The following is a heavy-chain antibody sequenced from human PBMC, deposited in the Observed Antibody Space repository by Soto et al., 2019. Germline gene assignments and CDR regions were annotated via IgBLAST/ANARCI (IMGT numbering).Heavy chain of an antibody. CDR2: ISGSGGST. V-gene: IGHV3-23*01. CDR3: AKGMDYDFWSGYYKDYYYGMDV. D-gene: IGHD3-3*01. CDR1: GFTFSSYA. J-gene: IGHJ6*02. Sequence: GGSLRLSCAASGFTFSSYAMSWVRQAPGKGLEWVSAISGSGGSTYYADSVKGRFTISRDNSKNTLYLQMNSLRAEDTAVYYCAKGMDYDFWSGYYKDYYYGMDVWGQGTTVTVSS.